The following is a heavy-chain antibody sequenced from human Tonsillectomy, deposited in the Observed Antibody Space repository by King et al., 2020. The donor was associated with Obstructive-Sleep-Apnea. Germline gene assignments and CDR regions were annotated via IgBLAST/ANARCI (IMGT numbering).Heavy chain of an antibody. CDR1: GGSISSGGYY. CDR2: IYYSGST. Sequence: QLQESGPGLVKPSQTLSLTCTVSGGSISSGGYYWSWIRQHPGKGLEWIGYIYYSGSTYYNPSLKSRVTISVDTSKNQFSLKLSSVTAADTAVYYCARDVIRDGYGMDVWGQGTTVTVSS. D-gene: IGHD2-2*03. J-gene: IGHJ6*02. V-gene: IGHV4-31*03. CDR3: ARDVIRDGYGMDV.